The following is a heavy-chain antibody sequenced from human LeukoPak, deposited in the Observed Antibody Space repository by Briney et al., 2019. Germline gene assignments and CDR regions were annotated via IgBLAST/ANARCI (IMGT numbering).Heavy chain of an antibody. Sequence: GGSLRLSCATSGFTLSDYYMNWVRQAPGKGLEWVGRTRNKANSYITDYAASVKGRFTISRDDSKKSLYLQMNSLRAEDTAVYYCARVGGVGETYYDFWSGSSNWFDPWGQGTLVTVSS. CDR2: TRNKANSYIT. J-gene: IGHJ5*02. CDR3: ARVGGVGETYYDFWSGSSNWFDP. V-gene: IGHV3-72*01. D-gene: IGHD3-3*01. CDR1: GFTLSDYY.